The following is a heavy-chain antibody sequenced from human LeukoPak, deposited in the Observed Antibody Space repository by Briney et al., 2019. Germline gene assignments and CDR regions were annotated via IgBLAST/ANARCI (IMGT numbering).Heavy chain of an antibody. D-gene: IGHD2-15*01. Sequence: SETLSLTCTVSGGSISSYYWSWIRQPPGKGLEWIGYIYHSGSTNYNPSLKSRVTISVDTSKNQFSLKLSSVTAADTAVYYCARAIGYDAFYIWGQGTMVTVSS. CDR3: ARAIGYDAFYI. J-gene: IGHJ3*02. V-gene: IGHV4-59*01. CDR2: IYHSGST. CDR1: GGSISSYY.